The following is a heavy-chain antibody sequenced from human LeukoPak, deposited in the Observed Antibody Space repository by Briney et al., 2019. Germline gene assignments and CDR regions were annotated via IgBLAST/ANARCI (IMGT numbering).Heavy chain of an antibody. CDR3: ARDLTDYYDSSGHDY. J-gene: IGHJ4*02. D-gene: IGHD3-22*01. V-gene: IGHV4-39*07. CDR1: GGSISSSSYY. CDR2: IYYSGST. Sequence: KASETLSLTCTVSGGSISSSSYYWGWLRQPPGKGLEWIGSIYYSGSTYYNPSLKSRATISVDTSKNQFSLKLSSVTATDTAVYYCARDLTDYYDSSGHDYWGQGTLVTVSS.